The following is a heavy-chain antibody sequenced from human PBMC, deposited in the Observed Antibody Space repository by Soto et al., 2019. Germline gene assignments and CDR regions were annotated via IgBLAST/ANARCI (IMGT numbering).Heavy chain of an antibody. CDR2: FDPEDGET. J-gene: IGHJ4*02. CDR1: GYTLTELS. D-gene: IGHD5-12*01. V-gene: IGHV1-24*01. CDR3: AIWTGGYSGYEYDY. Sequence: ASVKVSCKVSGYTLTELSMHWVRQAPGKGLEWMGGFDPEDGETIYAQKFQGRVTMTEDTSTDTAYMELSSLRSEDTAVYYCAIWTGGYSGYEYDYWGQGTLVTVSS.